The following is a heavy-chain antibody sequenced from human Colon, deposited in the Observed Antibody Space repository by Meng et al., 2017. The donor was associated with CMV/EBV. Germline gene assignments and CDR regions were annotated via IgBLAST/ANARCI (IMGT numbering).Heavy chain of an antibody. V-gene: IGHV1-18*04. CDR3: ARLNGGNSGDWFDP. CDR2: ISAYNGNT. Sequence: ASGFPFTSYSFPWVRQAPGQGLEWLGWISAYNGNTNYAQIVQGRVTMTTDPSTTTAYMELTDLRSDDTAVYYCARLNGGNSGDWFDPRGQGTLVTVSS. D-gene: IGHD4-23*01. CDR1: GFPFTSYS. J-gene: IGHJ5*02.